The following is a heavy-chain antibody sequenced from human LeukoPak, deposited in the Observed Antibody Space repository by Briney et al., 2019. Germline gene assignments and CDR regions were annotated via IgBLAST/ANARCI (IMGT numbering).Heavy chain of an antibody. D-gene: IGHD3-22*01. CDR2: IAVASGNT. Sequence: SVKVSCKVSGFPFTSSSMQWVRQARGQRLEWIGWIAVASGNTNYAQKFQGRVTITRDMSTSTAYMELSSLRSEDTAVYYCAAVFGSGYYYYFDYWGQGTLVTVSS. CDR1: GFPFTSSS. J-gene: IGHJ4*02. CDR3: AAVFGSGYYYYFDY. V-gene: IGHV1-58*02.